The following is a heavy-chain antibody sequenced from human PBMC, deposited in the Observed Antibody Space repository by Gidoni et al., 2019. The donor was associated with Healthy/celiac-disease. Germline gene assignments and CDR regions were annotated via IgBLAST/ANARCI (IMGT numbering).Heavy chain of an antibody. CDR2: ISSSSSYI. CDR1: GFPFSSYS. Sequence: EVQLVDSGGGLVKPGGSLRLSCAASGFPFSSYSMHRVRQAPGKGLEWVSSISSSSSYIYYADSVKGRFTNSRDNAKNSLYLQMNSLRAEDTAVYYCARDSNRAGAAVPSDYWGQGTLVTVSS. V-gene: IGHV3-21*01. D-gene: IGHD6-13*01. CDR3: ARDSNRAGAAVPSDY. J-gene: IGHJ4*02.